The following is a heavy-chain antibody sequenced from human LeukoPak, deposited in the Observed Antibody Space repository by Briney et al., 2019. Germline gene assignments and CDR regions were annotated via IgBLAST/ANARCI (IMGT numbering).Heavy chain of an antibody. D-gene: IGHD5-18*01. V-gene: IGHV1-8*03. Sequence: ASVKVSCKASGYTFTSYDINWVRQATGQGLEWMGWMNPNSGNTGYAQKFQGRVTITRNTSISTAYMELSSLRSEDTAVYYCEIQLWLNYYMDVWGKGTTVTVSS. CDR2: MNPNSGNT. J-gene: IGHJ6*03. CDR1: GYTFTSYD. CDR3: EIQLWLNYYMDV.